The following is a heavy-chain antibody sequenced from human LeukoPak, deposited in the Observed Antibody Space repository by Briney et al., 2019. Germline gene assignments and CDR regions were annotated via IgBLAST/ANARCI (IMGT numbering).Heavy chain of an antibody. J-gene: IGHJ4*02. CDR1: RFTVSSYW. CDR2: INSDGSTT. V-gene: IGHV3-74*01. Sequence: GGSLRLSCAASRFTVSSYWIHWVRQAPGKGLVWVSHINSDGSTTNYADSVKGRFTISRDNAKNTLYLQMDSLRAEDTAVYYCARGIGSGWYLDWGQGTLVTVSS. D-gene: IGHD6-19*01. CDR3: ARGIGSGWYLD.